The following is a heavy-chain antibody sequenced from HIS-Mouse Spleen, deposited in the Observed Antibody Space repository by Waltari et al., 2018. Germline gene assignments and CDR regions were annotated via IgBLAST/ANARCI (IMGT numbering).Heavy chain of an antibody. Sequence: QVQLQESGPGLVKPSDTLSLTCTVSGGSISSYYLSWIRQPPGKGLEWIGYYSGSTNYNPSLKSRVTISVDTSKNQFSLKLSSVTAADTAVYYCARASRDLLLPRYFDLWGRGTLVTVSS. V-gene: IGHV4-59*01. J-gene: IGHJ2*01. CDR3: ARASRDLLLPRYFDL. CDR2: YYSGST. CDR1: GGSISSYY.